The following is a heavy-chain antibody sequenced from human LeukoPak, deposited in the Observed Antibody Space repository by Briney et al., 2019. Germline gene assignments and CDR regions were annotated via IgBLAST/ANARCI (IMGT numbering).Heavy chain of an antibody. CDR2: ILDSGST. J-gene: IGHJ4*02. CDR1: GGSFSDHY. Sequence: PSETLSLTCALYGGSFSDHYWSWIRQPPGKGLEWIGDILDSGSTNSNPSLKSRITISVDTSKNQFSLKLSSVTAADTAVYYCARGPTYGDQVGSLDYWGQGTLVTVSS. V-gene: IGHV4-34*01. CDR3: ARGPTYGDQVGSLDY. D-gene: IGHD4-17*01.